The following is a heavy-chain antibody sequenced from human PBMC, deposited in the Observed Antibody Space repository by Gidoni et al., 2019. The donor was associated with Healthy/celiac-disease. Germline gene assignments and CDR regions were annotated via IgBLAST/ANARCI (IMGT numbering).Heavy chain of an antibody. D-gene: IGHD6-13*01. J-gene: IGHJ4*02. CDR3: AKETYSSSWYTIDY. CDR2: ISGSGGST. Sequence: EVQLLESGGGLVQPGGSLRLSCAASGFTFRSYALSWVRQAPGKGLEWVSDISGSGGSTYYADSVKGRFTISRDNSKNTLYLQMHSLRAEDTAVYYCAKETYSSSWYTIDYWGQGTLVTVSS. V-gene: IGHV3-23*01. CDR1: GFTFRSYA.